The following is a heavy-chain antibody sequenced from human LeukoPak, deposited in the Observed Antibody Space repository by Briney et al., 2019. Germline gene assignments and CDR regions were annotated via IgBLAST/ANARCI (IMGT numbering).Heavy chain of an antibody. D-gene: IGHD3-16*02. CDR2: INSDGNII. Sequence: GGSLRLSCAPSGFYFSTFWMHWVRQAPGKGLVWVARINSDGNIISYADSVKGRFTISRDNAKYTLYLQMSSLRAEDTAVYYCATYLTLVSTWGQGTLVSVS. J-gene: IGHJ5*02. V-gene: IGHV3-74*01. CDR1: GFYFSTFW. CDR3: ATYLTLVST.